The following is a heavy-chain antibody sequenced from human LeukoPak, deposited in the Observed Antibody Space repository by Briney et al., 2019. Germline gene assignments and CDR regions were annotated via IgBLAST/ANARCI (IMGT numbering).Heavy chain of an antibody. CDR1: GYTFTSYG. CDR3: ARDDPSIAVAGRD. CDR2: ISAYNGNT. V-gene: IGHV1-18*01. J-gene: IGHJ4*02. Sequence: ASVTVSCTASGYTFTSYGISWVRQAPGQGLEWVGWISAYNGNTNYAQKLQGRVTITTDTSTSTAYMELRSLRSDDTAVYYCARDDPSIAVAGRDWGQGTLVTVSS. D-gene: IGHD6-19*01.